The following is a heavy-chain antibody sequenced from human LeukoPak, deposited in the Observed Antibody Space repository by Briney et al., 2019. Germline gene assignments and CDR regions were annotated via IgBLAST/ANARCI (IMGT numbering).Heavy chain of an antibody. V-gene: IGHV3-66*01. CDR2: IYSGGST. D-gene: IGHD3-10*01. CDR3: ARGLNDYDSGSYYPDY. Sequence: PGGSLRLSCAASGFTVSSNYMSWVRQAPGRGLEWVSVIYSGGSTYYADSVKGRFTISRDNSRNTLYLQMNSLSAEDTAVYYCARGLNDYDSGSYYPDYWGQGTLVTVSS. J-gene: IGHJ4*02. CDR1: GFTVSSNY.